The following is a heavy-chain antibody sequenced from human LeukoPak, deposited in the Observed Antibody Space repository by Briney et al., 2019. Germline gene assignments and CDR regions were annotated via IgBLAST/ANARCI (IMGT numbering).Heavy chain of an antibody. D-gene: IGHD2-15*01. CDR3: AKASPLYCSGGSCYSDY. CDR1: GFTFSSYS. CDR2: ISGSGGST. V-gene: IGHV3-23*01. Sequence: PGGSLRLSCAASGFTFSSYSMSWVRQAPGKGLEWVSAISGSGGSTYYADSVKGRFTISRDNSKNTLYLQMNSLRAEDTAVYYCAKASPLYCSGGSCYSDYWGQGTLVTVSS. J-gene: IGHJ4*02.